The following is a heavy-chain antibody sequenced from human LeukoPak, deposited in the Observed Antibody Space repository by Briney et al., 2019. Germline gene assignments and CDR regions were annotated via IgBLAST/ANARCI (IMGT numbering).Heavy chain of an antibody. D-gene: IGHD6-6*01. J-gene: IGHJ5*02. Sequence: PGRSLRLSCAASGFTFSSYAMHWVRQAPGKGLEWVAVISYDGSNKYYADSVKGRFTISRDNSKNTLYLQMNSLRAEDTAVYYCASCLYSSSSGPGGNWFDPWGQGTLVTVSS. CDR1: GFTFSSYA. CDR2: ISYDGSNK. CDR3: ASCLYSSSSGPGGNWFDP. V-gene: IGHV3-30-3*01.